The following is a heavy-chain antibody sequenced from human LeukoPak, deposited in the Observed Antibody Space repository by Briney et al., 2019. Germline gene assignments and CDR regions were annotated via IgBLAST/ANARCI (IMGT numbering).Heavy chain of an antibody. V-gene: IGHV1-2*02. Sequence: VASVTVSCKASGYTFTGYYMHWVRQAPGQGLEWMGWINPNSGGTNYAQKFQGRVTMTRDTSISTAYMELSRLRSDDTAVYYCASLITTYYYYGMDVWGQGTTVTVSS. CDR2: INPNSGGT. J-gene: IGHJ6*02. D-gene: IGHD3-16*01. CDR3: ASLITTYYYYGMDV. CDR1: GYTFTGYY.